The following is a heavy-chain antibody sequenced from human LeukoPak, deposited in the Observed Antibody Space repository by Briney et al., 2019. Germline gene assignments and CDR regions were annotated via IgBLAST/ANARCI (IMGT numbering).Heavy chain of an antibody. V-gene: IGHV1-69*05. CDR3: ARGGYDILTAPDWFDP. CDR2: IIPIFGTA. Sequence: SVKVSCKASGGTFISYAISWVRQAPGQGLEWMGGIIPIFGTANYAQKFQGRVTMTRNTSISTAYMELSSLRSEDTAVYYCARGGYDILTAPDWFDPWGQGTLVTVSS. D-gene: IGHD3-9*01. CDR1: GGTFISYA. J-gene: IGHJ5*02.